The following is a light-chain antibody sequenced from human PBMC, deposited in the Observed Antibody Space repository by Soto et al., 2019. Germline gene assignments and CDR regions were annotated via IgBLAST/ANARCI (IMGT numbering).Light chain of an antibody. CDR2: GAS. V-gene: IGKV3-20*01. Sequence: EIVLTQSPGTLSLSPGEGVTLSCRASQSVTNNYLAWYQQRPGQAPRLLIYGASSRATGIPDRFSGGGSGTDFTLTISRLEPEDFAVYYCQQYGSSSPTTFGQGTRLEIE. J-gene: IGKJ5*01. CDR1: QSVTNNY. CDR3: QQYGSSSPTT.